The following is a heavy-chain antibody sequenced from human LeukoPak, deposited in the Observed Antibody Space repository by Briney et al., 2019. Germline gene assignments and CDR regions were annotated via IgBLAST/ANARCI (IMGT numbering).Heavy chain of an antibody. Sequence: SETLSLTCTVAGGYISSSSDYWGWIRQPPGKGLEWIGSIYYSGSTYYNPSLKSRVTISVDTSKNQFSLKLSSVTAADTAVYYCATQEIAVAGRGAFDIWGQGTMVTVSS. CDR2: IYYSGST. CDR1: GGYISSSSDY. V-gene: IGHV4-39*01. D-gene: IGHD6-19*01. J-gene: IGHJ3*02. CDR3: ATQEIAVAGRGAFDI.